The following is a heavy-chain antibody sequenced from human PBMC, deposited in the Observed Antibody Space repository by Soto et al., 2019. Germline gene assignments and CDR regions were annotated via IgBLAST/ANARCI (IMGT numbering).Heavy chain of an antibody. V-gene: IGHV5-10-1*01. CDR3: ARRTQYCSGGSCYLYFDY. D-gene: IGHD2-15*01. J-gene: IGHJ4*02. Sequence: PGESLKISCKGSGYSFSSYWISWVRQMPGKGLEWMGKIDPSDSYTSYSPSFQGHVTISADKSISTAYVQWSSLKASDTAMYYCARRTQYCSGGSCYLYFDYWGQGTLVTV. CDR1: GYSFSSYW. CDR2: IDPSDSYT.